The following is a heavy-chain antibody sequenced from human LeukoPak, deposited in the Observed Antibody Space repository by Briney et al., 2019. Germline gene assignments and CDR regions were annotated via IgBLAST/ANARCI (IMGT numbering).Heavy chain of an antibody. V-gene: IGHV3-21*01. D-gene: IGHD3-22*01. Sequence: KPGGSLILSCAASGFTFRNYRMNWVRQAPGKGLEWVSSISTSSTYIFYADSVKGRFTISRDNAKNSLYLQMNSLRAEDTAVYYCARDYDSSGYYYPVYEYWGQGTLVTVSS. CDR2: ISTSSTYI. J-gene: IGHJ4*02. CDR3: ARDYDSSGYYYPVYEY. CDR1: GFTFRNYR.